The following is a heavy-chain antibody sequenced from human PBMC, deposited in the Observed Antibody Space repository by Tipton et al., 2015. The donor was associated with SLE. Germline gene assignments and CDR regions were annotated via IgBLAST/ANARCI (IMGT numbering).Heavy chain of an antibody. Sequence: GSLRLSCAASGFTFSAYEMIWVRQIPGKGLEWLSYISSSGRTIYYADSVKGRFTISRDNAKNSLYRQMNSLRVEDTAVYYCARDPPHSGGYYALSNYWGQGTLVTVSS. CDR1: GFTFSAYE. CDR2: ISSSGRTI. V-gene: IGHV3-48*03. CDR3: ARDPPHSGGYYALSNY. J-gene: IGHJ4*02. D-gene: IGHD1-26*01.